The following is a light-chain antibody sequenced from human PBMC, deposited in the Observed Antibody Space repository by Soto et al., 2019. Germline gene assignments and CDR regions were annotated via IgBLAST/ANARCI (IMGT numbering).Light chain of an antibody. CDR2: GAS. CDR3: QQYGSSPIT. J-gene: IGKJ5*01. CDR1: QSFSSYY. Sequence: EIVLTQSPGTLSLSPGERATLSCRTSQSFSSYYLAWYQQRPGQAPRLLIYGASSRATGIPDRFSGSGSGTDFTLTISRLEPEDFAVYYCQQYGSSPITLGQGTRLEIK. V-gene: IGKV3-20*01.